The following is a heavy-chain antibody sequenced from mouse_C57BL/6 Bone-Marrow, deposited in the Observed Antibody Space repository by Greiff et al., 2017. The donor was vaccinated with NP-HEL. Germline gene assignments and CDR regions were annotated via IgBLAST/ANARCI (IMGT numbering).Heavy chain of an antibody. CDR1: GYTFTSYW. J-gene: IGHJ4*01. CDR2: IHPNSGST. Sequence: VQLQQPGAELVKPGASVKLSCKASGYTFTSYWMHWVKQSPGQGLEWIGMIHPNSGSTNENEKFKSKATLNVDKSSSTAYMQLSSLTSEDSAIYYCARERLITTVVAPYAMDYWGQGTSVTVSS. D-gene: IGHD1-1*01. CDR3: ARERLITTVVAPYAMDY. V-gene: IGHV1-64*01.